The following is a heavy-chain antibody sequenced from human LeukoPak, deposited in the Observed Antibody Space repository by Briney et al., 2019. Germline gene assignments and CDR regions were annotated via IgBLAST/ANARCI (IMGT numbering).Heavy chain of an antibody. D-gene: IGHD5-24*01. V-gene: IGHV4-38-2*02. J-gene: IGHJ4*02. CDR1: DYSISSGYY. CDR3: ARARREMVDY. Sequence: SETLSLTCTVSDYSISSGYYWGWIRQPPGKGLEWIGSIYHSGSTYYNPSLKSRVTISVDTSKNQFSLKLSSVTAADTAVYYCARARREMVDYWGQGTLVTVSS. CDR2: IYHSGST.